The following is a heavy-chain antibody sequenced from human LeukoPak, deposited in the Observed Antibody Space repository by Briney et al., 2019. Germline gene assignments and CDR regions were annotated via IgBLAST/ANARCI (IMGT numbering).Heavy chain of an antibody. D-gene: IGHD4-17*01. J-gene: IGHJ4*02. CDR1: GGTFSSYA. Sequence: SVKVSCKASGGTFSSYAISWVRQAPGQGLEWMGRIIPILGIANYAQKFQGRVTITADKSTSTAYMKLSSLRSDDTAVYYCARDGASDYGAHFDYWGQGTLVTVSS. V-gene: IGHV1-69*04. CDR3: ARDGASDYGAHFDY. CDR2: IIPILGIA.